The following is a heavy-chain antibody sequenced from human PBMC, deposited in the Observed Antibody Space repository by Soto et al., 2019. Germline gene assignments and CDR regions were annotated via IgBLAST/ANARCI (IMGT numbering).Heavy chain of an antibody. J-gene: IGHJ6*02. CDR3: ARLLVVVVIDSDGMDV. CDR2: IYYSGST. Sequence: PSDTLSLTSTVSGGPISSSSYYWGWIRQPPGKGLEWIGSIYYSGSTYYNPSLKSRVTISVDTSKNQFSLKLSSVTAADTAVYYCARLLVVVVIDSDGMDVWGQGTTVT. D-gene: IGHD2-15*01. CDR1: GGPISSSSYY. V-gene: IGHV4-39*01.